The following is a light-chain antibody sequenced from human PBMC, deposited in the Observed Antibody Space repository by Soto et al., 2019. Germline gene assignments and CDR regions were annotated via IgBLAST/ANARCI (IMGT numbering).Light chain of an antibody. CDR3: QQYNNWPPVT. V-gene: IGKV3-15*01. CDR2: GAS. Sequence: EIVMPQSPATLSVSQGERATLSCRASQSVSGNLAWYPKTPGQAPRLLIYGASTRATGIPARFSGSGSGTEFTLTISSLQSEDFAVYYCQQYNNWPPVTFGGGTKVEIK. J-gene: IGKJ4*01. CDR1: QSVSGN.